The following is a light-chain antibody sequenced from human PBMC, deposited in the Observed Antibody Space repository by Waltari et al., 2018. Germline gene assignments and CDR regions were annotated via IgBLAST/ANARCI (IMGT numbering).Light chain of an antibody. CDR1: QSVLSTSNNKNY. V-gene: IGKV4-1*01. J-gene: IGKJ2*01. Sequence: DIVLTQAPDSLAVSLVERATINCKSSQSVLSTSNNKNYLGWYQQKPVQPPKLLITWASTRESGVPDRFSGSGSGTDFTLTISSLQAEDVAVYFCQQCYTFPYTFGQGTKLEIK. CDR3: QQCYTFPYT. CDR2: WAS.